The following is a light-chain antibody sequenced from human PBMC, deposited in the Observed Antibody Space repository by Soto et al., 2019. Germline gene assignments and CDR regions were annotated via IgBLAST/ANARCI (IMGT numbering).Light chain of an antibody. Sequence: DIQMTQSPSSVSASVGDRVTITCRASQGISGWLAWYQQKPGKAPNLLISAASSLQSGAPSRFSGSGSGTDFTLTISSLQPEDFATYYCQQANSFPITFGRGTRLEIK. CDR2: AAS. J-gene: IGKJ5*01. V-gene: IGKV1D-12*01. CDR3: QQANSFPIT. CDR1: QGISGW.